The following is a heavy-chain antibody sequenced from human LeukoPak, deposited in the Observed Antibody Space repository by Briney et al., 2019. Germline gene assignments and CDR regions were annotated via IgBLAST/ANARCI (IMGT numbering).Heavy chain of an antibody. J-gene: IGHJ4*02. Sequence: SETLSLTCAVYGGSFSGYYWSWIRQPPGKGLEWIGYIYYSGSTNYNPSLKSRVAISVDTSKNQFSLKLSSVTAADTAVYYCARGAYNLFDYWGQGTLVTVSS. CDR2: IYYSGST. CDR1: GGSFSGYY. CDR3: ARGAYNLFDY. V-gene: IGHV4-59*08. D-gene: IGHD1-1*01.